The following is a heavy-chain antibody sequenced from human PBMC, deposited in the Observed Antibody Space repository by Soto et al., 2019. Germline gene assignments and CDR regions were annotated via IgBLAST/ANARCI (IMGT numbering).Heavy chain of an antibody. J-gene: IGHJ6*02. Sequence: SVKVSCKASGGTFSSYAISWVRQAPGQGLEWMGGIIPIFGTANYAQKFQGRVTITADESTSTAYMELSSLRSEDPAVYYCARDFVDIVVVPAAMRYYYGMDVWGQGTTVTVSS. D-gene: IGHD2-2*03. CDR3: ARDFVDIVVVPAAMRYYYGMDV. CDR1: GGTFSSYA. V-gene: IGHV1-69*13. CDR2: IIPIFGTA.